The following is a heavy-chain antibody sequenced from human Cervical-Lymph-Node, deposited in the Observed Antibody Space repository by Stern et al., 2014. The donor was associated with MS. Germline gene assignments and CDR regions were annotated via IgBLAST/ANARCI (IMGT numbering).Heavy chain of an antibody. CDR2: LYYSETT. CDR1: GGSISSDNYY. D-gene: IGHD3-22*01. V-gene: IGHV4-31*03. Sequence: QVQLVESGPGLVKPSQTLSLTCTVSGGSISSDNYYWTWIRPHPGKGLEWIGHLYYSETTYYNPSLKNRVSITEDTSQNPFSLRLSSVTAADTAVYYCARDHFTTSLDVWGHGTTVTVS. CDR3: ARDHFTTSLDV. J-gene: IGHJ6*02.